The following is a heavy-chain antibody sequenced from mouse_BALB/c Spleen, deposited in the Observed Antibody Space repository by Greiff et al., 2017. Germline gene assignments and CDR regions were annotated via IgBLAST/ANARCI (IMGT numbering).Heavy chain of an antibody. CDR1: GYTFTSYV. D-gene: IGHD2-4*01. CDR3: ARGGLRAYFDY. CDR2: INPYNDGT. J-gene: IGHJ2*01. Sequence: VHVKQSGPELVKPGASVKMSCKASGYTFTSYVMHWVKQKPGQGLEWIGYINPYNDGTKYNEKFKGKATLTSDKSSSTAYMELSSLTSEDSAVYYCARGGLRAYFDYWGQGTTLTVSS. V-gene: IGHV1-14*01.